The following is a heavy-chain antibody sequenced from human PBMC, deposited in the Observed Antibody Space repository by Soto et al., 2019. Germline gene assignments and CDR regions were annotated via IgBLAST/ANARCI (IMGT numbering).Heavy chain of an antibody. CDR2: VYYSGST. Sequence: SETLSLTCTVSGGSISSYYWSWIRQPPGKGLEWIGYVYYSGSTNYNPSLKSRVTISVGTSKKQFSLKLSSVTAADTAVYYCARAGSDFGSDSVSSFDYWGQGTLVTVSS. CDR1: GGSISSYY. V-gene: IGHV4-59*01. J-gene: IGHJ4*02. D-gene: IGHD3-3*01. CDR3: ARAGSDFGSDSVSSFDY.